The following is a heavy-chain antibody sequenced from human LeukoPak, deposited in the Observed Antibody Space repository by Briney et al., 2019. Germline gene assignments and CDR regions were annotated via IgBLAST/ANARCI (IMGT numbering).Heavy chain of an antibody. CDR2: IRGDGGTT. Sequence: GGSLRLSCAASGFIFIDYAMHWVRHAPGKGLEWVSIIRGDGGTTYYADSVKGRFTISRDNRKNSLYLQMNSLRTEDTALYYCAKGSRDGQNWYFDLWGRGTLVTVSS. D-gene: IGHD5-24*01. V-gene: IGHV3-43*02. CDR1: GFIFIDYA. CDR3: AKGSRDGQNWYFDL. J-gene: IGHJ2*01.